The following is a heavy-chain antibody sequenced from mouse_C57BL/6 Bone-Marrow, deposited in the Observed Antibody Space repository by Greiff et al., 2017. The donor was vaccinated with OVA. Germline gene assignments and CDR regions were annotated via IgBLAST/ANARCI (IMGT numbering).Heavy chain of an antibody. V-gene: IGHV1-15*01. J-gene: IGHJ2*01. CDR2: IDPETGGN. D-gene: IGHD1-2*01. Sequence: QVQLQQSGAELVRPGASVTLSCKASGYTFTDYEMHWVKQTPVHGLEWIGAIDPETGGNAYNQKFKGKAILTADKSSSTAYMELRSLTSEDSAVYYCTREGVLRRRDYWGQGTTLTVSS. CDR3: TREGVLRRRDY. CDR1: GYTFTDYE.